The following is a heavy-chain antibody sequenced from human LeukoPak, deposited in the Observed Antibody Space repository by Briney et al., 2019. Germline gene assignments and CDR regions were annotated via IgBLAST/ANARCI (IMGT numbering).Heavy chain of an antibody. CDR3: ARDPVHCSSTSCYTY. Sequence: PGGSLRLSCAASGFTFSNYWMSWVRQAPGKGLEWVANIKQDGSEKYYVDSVEGRFTISRDNAKNSLYLQMNSLRAEDTAVYYCARDPVHCSSTSCYTYWGQGTLVTVSS. D-gene: IGHD2-2*01. V-gene: IGHV3-7*01. CDR2: IKQDGSEK. J-gene: IGHJ4*02. CDR1: GFTFSNYW.